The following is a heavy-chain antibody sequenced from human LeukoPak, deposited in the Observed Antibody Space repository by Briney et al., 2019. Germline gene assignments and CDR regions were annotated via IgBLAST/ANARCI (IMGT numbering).Heavy chain of an antibody. V-gene: IGHV4-34*01. CDR2: INHSGST. CDR3: ARGGYSYDHLFDY. CDR1: GGSFSGCY. Sequence: SETLSLTCAVYGGSFSGCYWSWIRQPPGKGLEWIGEINHSGSTNYNPSLKSRVTISVDTSENQFSLKLSSVTAADTAVYYCARGGYSYDHLFDYWGQGTLVTVSS. D-gene: IGHD5-18*01. J-gene: IGHJ4*02.